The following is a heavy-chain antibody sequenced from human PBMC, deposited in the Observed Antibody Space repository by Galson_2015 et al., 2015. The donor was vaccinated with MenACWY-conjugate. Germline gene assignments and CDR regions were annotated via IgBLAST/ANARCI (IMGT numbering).Heavy chain of an antibody. CDR2: IRYDGINE. CDR3: ARDHLDYYDTSGHDAFDM. Sequence: SLRLSCAASGFIFSRFGMNWVRRAPGKGLEWVSSIRYDGINEYYGDSVKGRFTVSRDNSKNTLYMHMNDLRGDDTAVYYCARDHLDYYDTSGHDAFDMWGQGTMVTVSS. D-gene: IGHD3-22*01. V-gene: IGHV3-30*02. CDR1: GFIFSRFG. J-gene: IGHJ3*02.